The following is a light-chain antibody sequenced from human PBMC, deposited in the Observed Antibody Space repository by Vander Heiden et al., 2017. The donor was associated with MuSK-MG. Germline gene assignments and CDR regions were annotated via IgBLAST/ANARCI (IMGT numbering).Light chain of an antibody. CDR1: QSSSSY. V-gene: IGKV1-39*01. J-gene: IGKJ5*01. Sequence: DIQMTQSPSSLSASVGDRVTITCRASQSSSSYLNWYQQKPGKAPKLLIYAASSLQSGVPSRFSGSGSGTDFTLTISRLQPEDFATYYCQQSDSTLITFGQGTPLEIK. CDR2: AAS. CDR3: QQSDSTLIT.